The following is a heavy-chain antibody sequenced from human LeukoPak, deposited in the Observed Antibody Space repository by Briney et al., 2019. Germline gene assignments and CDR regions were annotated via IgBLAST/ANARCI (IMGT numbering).Heavy chain of an antibody. CDR3: ARDSRIVTSWQYGMDV. CDR2: IYYSGST. D-gene: IGHD3-22*01. CDR1: GGTISSYY. J-gene: IGHJ6*02. Sequence: SETLSLTCTVSGGTISSYYWSWIRQPPGKGLEWIGYIYYSGSTNYNPSLKSRVTISVDTSKNQFSLKLSSVTAADTAVYYCARDSRIVTSWQYGMDVWGQGTTVTVSS. V-gene: IGHV4-59*01.